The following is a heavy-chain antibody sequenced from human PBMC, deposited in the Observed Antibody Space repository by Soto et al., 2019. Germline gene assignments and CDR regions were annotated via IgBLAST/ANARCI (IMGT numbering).Heavy chain of an antibody. J-gene: IGHJ5*02. CDR3: AREEHSSRRYWFDP. D-gene: IGHD6-13*01. V-gene: IGHV4-59*01. Sequence: QVQLQESGPGLVKPSETLSLTCTVSGGSISSYYWSWIRQPPGKGLEWIGYIYYSGSTNYNPSLKRRVTIPVDTSKNQVALKVSAVTAADTAVDYCAREEHSSRRYWFDPWGQGTRVTVSS. CDR2: IYYSGST. CDR1: GGSISSYY.